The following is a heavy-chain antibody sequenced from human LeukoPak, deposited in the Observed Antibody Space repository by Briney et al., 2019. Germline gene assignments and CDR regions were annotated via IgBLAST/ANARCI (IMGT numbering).Heavy chain of an antibody. CDR3: ERTMTGGLII. V-gene: IGHV3-66*01. CDR1: GGPISSSSYY. Sequence: ETLSLTCTVSGGPISSSSYYWGWIRQPPGKGLEWVSVIYSGGSTYYADSVKGRFIISRDNSKNTVNLQMNSLRDEDTAVYYCERTMTGGLIIWGQGTQVTVSS. D-gene: IGHD3-10*01. CDR2: IYSGGST. J-gene: IGHJ4*02.